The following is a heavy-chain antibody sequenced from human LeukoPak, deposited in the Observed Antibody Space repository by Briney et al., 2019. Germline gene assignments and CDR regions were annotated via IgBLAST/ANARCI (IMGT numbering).Heavy chain of an antibody. CDR1: GSTFSRYG. D-gene: IGHD2-21*01. CDR3: AKRVIRTYMDV. J-gene: IGHJ6*03. V-gene: IGHV3-23*01. Sequence: GETLTLSCAASGSTFSRYGMSWVRQAPGRGLEWVSAISGRGGRTYYADSVKGRFTISRDNSKNTLYLQMNSLRGEDMAVYYCAKRVIRTYMDVWGKGTTVTVSS. CDR2: ISGRGGRT.